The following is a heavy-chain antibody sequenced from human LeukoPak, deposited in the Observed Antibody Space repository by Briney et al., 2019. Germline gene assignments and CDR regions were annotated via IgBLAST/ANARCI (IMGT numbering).Heavy chain of an antibody. D-gene: IGHD6-6*01. J-gene: IGHJ5*02. CDR2: ISAYNGNT. V-gene: IGHV1-18*01. Sequence: GASVKVSCKASGYTFTSYGISWVRQAPGQGLEWMGWISAYNGNTNYAQKLQGRVTMTTDTSTSTAYMELRSLRSDDTAVYYCARDLGSSPTSTNWFDPWGQGTLVTVSS. CDR1: GYTFTSYG. CDR3: ARDLGSSPTSTNWFDP.